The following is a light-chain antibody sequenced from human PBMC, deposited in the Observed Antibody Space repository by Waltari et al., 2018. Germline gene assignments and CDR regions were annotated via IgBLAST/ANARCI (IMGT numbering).Light chain of an antibody. CDR2: GVS. CDR3: QQYNAWPRT. Sequence: EIVMTQSPATLSVSPGESATLSCRARQGVSSSLSWYQEKPGQAPRLLIYGVSTRATGIPGRISGSGSGAEFTLTISSLQSEDSAVYYCQQYNAWPRTFGQGTKLEVK. V-gene: IGKV3-15*01. CDR1: QGVSSS. J-gene: IGKJ1*01.